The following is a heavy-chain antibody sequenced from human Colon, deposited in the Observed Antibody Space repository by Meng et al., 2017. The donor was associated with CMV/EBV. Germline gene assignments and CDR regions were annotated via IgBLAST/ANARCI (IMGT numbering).Heavy chain of an antibody. CDR3: VRESQSGSYIYLQH. CDR1: GYTFTNYG. V-gene: IGHV1-18*01. CDR2: ISAYTGDT. D-gene: IGHD1-26*01. J-gene: IGHJ1*01. Sequence: HVQLVQSGAEVKKPGASVKVSCKASGYTFTNYGISWVRQAPGQGLEWMGWISAYTGDTYYAQKFQGRVTMTTDTSTSTAYMELRSLRSDDTAVYYCVRESQSGSYIYLQHWGQGTLVTVSS.